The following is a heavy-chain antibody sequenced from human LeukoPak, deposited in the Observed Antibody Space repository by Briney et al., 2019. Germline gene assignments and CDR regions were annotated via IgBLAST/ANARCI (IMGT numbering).Heavy chain of an antibody. V-gene: IGHV1-46*02. D-gene: IGHD6-19*01. J-gene: IGHJ4*02. CDR3: ARQGAYSSAIGMGY. Sequence: ASVKVSCTASGYTFNNYYMYWVRQAPGQGLEWMGMINPSGGGTSYAQKFQGRVTMTRDTSTRTVYMEVSSLKPEDTAVYYCARQGAYSSAIGMGYWGQGTLVTVSS. CDR1: GYTFNNYY. CDR2: INPSGGGT.